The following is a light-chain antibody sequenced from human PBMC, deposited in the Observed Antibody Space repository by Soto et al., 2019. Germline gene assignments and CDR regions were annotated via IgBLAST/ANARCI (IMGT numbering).Light chain of an antibody. J-gene: IGLJ1*01. Sequence: QSALTQPPSASGSPGQSVAIACTGTSSDVGGYNYVSWYQQHPGKAPTIMIYEVNKRPSGVPDRFSGSKSGNTASLTVSGRQAEDEADYYCSSYAGSSNVFGTGTKLTVL. CDR1: SSDVGGYNY. CDR2: EVN. CDR3: SSYAGSSNV. V-gene: IGLV2-8*01.